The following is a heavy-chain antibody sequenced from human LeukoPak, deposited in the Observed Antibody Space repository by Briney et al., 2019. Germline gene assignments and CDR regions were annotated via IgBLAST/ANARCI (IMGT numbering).Heavy chain of an antibody. CDR1: GFTFSSYS. Sequence: KSGGSLRLSCAASGFTFSSYSMNWVRQAPGKGLEWVSSISSSSSYMYYADSVKGRFTISRDNAKNSLYLQMNSLRAEDTAVYYCARGRVVVAVSDYWGQGTLVTVSS. J-gene: IGHJ4*02. D-gene: IGHD6-19*01. V-gene: IGHV3-21*01. CDR2: ISSSSSYM. CDR3: ARGRVVVAVSDY.